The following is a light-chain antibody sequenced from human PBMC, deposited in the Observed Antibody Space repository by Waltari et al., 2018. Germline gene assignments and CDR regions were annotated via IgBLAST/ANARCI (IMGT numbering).Light chain of an antibody. J-gene: IGLJ3*02. CDR1: SSNIGAGYD. CDR3: QSYDSSFWV. V-gene: IGLV1-40*01. Sequence: QSVLTQPPSVSGAPGQRVTIPCTGSSSNIGAGYDVHWYQQLPGTAPKLLIYGNSNRPSGVPDRFSGSKSGTSASLAITGLQAEDEADYYCQSYDSSFWVFGGGTKLTVL. CDR2: GNS.